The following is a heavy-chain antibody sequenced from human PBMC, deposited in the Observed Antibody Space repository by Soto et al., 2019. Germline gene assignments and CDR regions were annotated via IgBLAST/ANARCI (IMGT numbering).Heavy chain of an antibody. Sequence: SETLSLTCTVSGGSISSYYWSWIRQPPGKGLERIGYIYYSGSTNYNPSLKSRVTISVDTSKNQFSLKLSSVTAADTAVYYCARLVEAAAGSIYYYYYYYYMDVWGKGTTVTVSS. CDR2: IYYSGST. CDR3: ARLVEAAAGSIYYYYYYYYMDV. V-gene: IGHV4-59*08. D-gene: IGHD6-13*01. CDR1: GGSISSYY. J-gene: IGHJ6*03.